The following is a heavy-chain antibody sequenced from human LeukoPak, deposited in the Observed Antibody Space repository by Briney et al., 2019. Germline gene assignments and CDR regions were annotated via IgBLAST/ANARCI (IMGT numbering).Heavy chain of an antibody. CDR2: INPNSGGT. CDR1: GYTFTGYY. D-gene: IGHD2-8*01. CDR3: ARGGVALSYYGMDV. J-gene: IGHJ6*02. V-gene: IGHV1-2*02. Sequence: ASVRVSCKASGYTFTGYYMHWVRQAPGQGLEWMGWINPNSGGTNYAQKFQGRVTMTRDTSISTAYMELSRLRSDDTAVYYCARGGVALSYYGMDVWGQGTTVTVSS.